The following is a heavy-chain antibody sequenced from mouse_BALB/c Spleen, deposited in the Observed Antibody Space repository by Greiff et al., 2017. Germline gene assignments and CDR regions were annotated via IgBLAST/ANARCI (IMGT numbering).Heavy chain of an antibody. CDR1: GYSFTGYF. V-gene: IGHV1-20*01. CDR3: AALLGTY. D-gene: IGHD1-2*01. Sequence: VQLQQSGPELVKPGASVKISCKASGYSFTGYFMNWVMQSHGKSLEWIGDINPNNGDTFYNQKFKGKATLTVDKSSSTAYMQLNSLTSEDSAVYYCAALLGTYWGQGTLVTVSA. J-gene: IGHJ3*01. CDR2: INPNNGDT.